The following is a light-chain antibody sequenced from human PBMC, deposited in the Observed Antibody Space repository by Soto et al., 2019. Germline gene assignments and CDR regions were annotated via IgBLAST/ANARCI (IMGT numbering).Light chain of an antibody. CDR1: SSDVGGYYY. Sequence: QSALTQPASVSGSPGQSITISCTGTSSDVGGYYYVSWYQHHPGKAPKLMIYQVSNRPSGVSNRFSGSKSGNTASLTVSGLQTEDEGDYYCSSYGGSNNYVLFGGGTKVTVL. J-gene: IGLJ2*01. V-gene: IGLV2-14*01. CDR2: QVS. CDR3: SSYGGSNNYVL.